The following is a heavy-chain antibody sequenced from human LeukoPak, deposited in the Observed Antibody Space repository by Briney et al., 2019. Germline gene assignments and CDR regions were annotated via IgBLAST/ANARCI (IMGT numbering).Heavy chain of an antibody. J-gene: IGHJ5*02. V-gene: IGHV4-34*01. CDR1: GGSFSGYY. D-gene: IGHD3-16*02. Sequence: PSGTLSLTCAVYGGSFSGYYWSWIHQPPGKGLEWIGEINHSGSTNYNPSLKSRVTISVDTSKNQFSLKLSSVTAADTAVYYCARGLRYLSSRFDPWGQGTLVTVSS. CDR3: ARGLRYLSSRFDP. CDR2: INHSGST.